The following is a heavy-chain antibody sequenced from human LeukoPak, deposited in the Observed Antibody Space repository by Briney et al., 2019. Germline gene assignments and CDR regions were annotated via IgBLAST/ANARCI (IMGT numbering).Heavy chain of an antibody. Sequence: GASVKVSCKASGYTFTDYYMHWVQQAPGKGLEWMGRVDPEDGETIYAEKFQGRVTITADTSTDTAYMELSSLRSEDTAVYYCATLAAAGNFDYWGQGTLVTVSS. CDR2: VDPEDGET. V-gene: IGHV1-69-2*01. J-gene: IGHJ4*02. CDR3: ATLAAAGNFDY. D-gene: IGHD6-13*01. CDR1: GYTFTDYY.